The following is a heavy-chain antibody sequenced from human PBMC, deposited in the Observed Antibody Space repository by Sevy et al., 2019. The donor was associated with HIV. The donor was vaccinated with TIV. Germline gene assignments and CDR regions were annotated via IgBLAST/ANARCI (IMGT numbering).Heavy chain of an antibody. CDR1: GFTFSSYW. V-gene: IGHV3-74*01. CDR3: ARGRKTTEEWLEELDYYYGLDV. J-gene: IGHJ6*02. Sequence: GGSLRLSCVASGFTFSSYWMHWVRQAPGKGLVWVSRINSDGSSTSYADSVKGRFTISRDNAKNTLYLQMNSLRDEDTAIYYCARGRKTTEEWLEELDYYYGLDVWGQGTTVTVSS. D-gene: IGHD2-8*01. CDR2: INSDGSST.